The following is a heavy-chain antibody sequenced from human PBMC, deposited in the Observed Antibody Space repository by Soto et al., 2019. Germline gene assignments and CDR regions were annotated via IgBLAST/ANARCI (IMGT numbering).Heavy chain of an antibody. CDR1: GVTFRNYW. Sequence: GGSLRLSCAASGVTFRNYWMTWVRQAPGKGLEWVGDIKQDGSEMYYVDSVKGRFTISRDNAKNSLYLQMNSLRAEETAVYYCVRDRGYKAFDIWGQGTKVTVSS. CDR3: VRDRGYKAFDI. D-gene: IGHD5-18*01. CDR2: IKQDGSEM. V-gene: IGHV3-7*01. J-gene: IGHJ3*02.